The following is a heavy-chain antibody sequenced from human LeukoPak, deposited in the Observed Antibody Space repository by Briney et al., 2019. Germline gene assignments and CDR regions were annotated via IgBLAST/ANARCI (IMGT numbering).Heavy chain of an antibody. CDR1: GFTFSSYA. Sequence: GRSLRLSCAASGFTFSSYAMHWVRQAPGKGLEWVAVISYDGSNKYYADSVKGRFTISRDNSKNTLYLQMNSLRAEDTAVYYCARPIADFSYFDYWGQGTLVTVSS. CDR3: ARPIADFSYFDY. D-gene: IGHD6-13*01. V-gene: IGHV3-30-3*01. CDR2: ISYDGSNK. J-gene: IGHJ4*02.